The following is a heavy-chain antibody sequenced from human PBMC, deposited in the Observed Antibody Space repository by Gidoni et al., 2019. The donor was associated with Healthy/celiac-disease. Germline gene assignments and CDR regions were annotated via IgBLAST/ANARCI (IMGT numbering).Heavy chain of an antibody. CDR2: IWYDGSNK. CDR3: AIRGIWFGELTHYYGMDV. V-gene: IGHV3-33*01. D-gene: IGHD3-10*01. J-gene: IGHJ6*02. CDR1: GFTFSSYG. Sequence: QVQLVESGGGVVQPGRSLRLSCAASGFTFSSYGMHWVRQAPGKGLEWVAVIWYDGSNKYYADSVKGRFTISRDNSKNTLYLQMNSLRAEDTAVYYCAIRGIWFGELTHYYGMDVWGQGTTVTVSS.